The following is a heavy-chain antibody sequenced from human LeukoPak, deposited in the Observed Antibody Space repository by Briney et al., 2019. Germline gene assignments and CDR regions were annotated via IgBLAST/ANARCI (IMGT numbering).Heavy chain of an antibody. CDR3: ASAHGGSHY. Sequence: GGSLRLSCAASGFTFGSYSMNWVRQAPGKGLEWVSYISSSSTIYYADSVKGRFTISRDNAKNSLYLQMNSLRAEDTAVYYCASAHGGSHYWGQGTLVTVSS. CDR2: ISSSSTI. CDR1: GFTFGSYS. V-gene: IGHV3-48*01. D-gene: IGHD3-16*01. J-gene: IGHJ4*02.